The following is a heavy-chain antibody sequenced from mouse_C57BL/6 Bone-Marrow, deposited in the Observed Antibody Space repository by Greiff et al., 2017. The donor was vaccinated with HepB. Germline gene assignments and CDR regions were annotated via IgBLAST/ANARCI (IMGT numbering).Heavy chain of an antibody. J-gene: IGHJ2*01. D-gene: IGHD2-1*01. CDR1: GYTFTSYW. CDR2: IDPSDSYT. V-gene: IGHV1-59*01. Sequence: QVQLQQPGAELVRPGTSVKLSCKASGYTFTSYWMHWVKQRPGQGLEWIGVIDPSDSYTNYNQKFKGKATLTVDTSSSTAYMQLSSLTSEDSAVYYCARAEIYSRFDYWGQGTTLTVSS. CDR3: ARAEIYSRFDY.